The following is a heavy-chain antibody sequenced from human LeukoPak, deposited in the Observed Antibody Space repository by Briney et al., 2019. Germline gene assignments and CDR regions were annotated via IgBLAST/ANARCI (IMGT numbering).Heavy chain of an antibody. Sequence: SETLSLTCAVYGGSFSGYYWSWIRQPPGKGLEWIGEINHSGSTNYNPSLKSRVTISVDTSKNQFSLKLSSVTAADTAVYYCVRGPYHYDFWSGYYWDYYYYYMDVWGKGTTVTVSS. CDR3: VRGPYHYDFWSGYYWDYYYYYMDV. D-gene: IGHD3-3*01. CDR1: GGSFSGYY. V-gene: IGHV4-34*01. CDR2: INHSGST. J-gene: IGHJ6*03.